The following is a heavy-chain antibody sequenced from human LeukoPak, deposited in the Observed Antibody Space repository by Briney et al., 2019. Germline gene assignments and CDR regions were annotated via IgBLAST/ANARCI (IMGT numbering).Heavy chain of an antibody. CDR3: ARCGWGITWSDP. V-gene: IGHV4-30-4*01. CDR1: AGSISSDNYQ. D-gene: IGHD3-10*01. Sequence: PSETLSLTCSVSAGSISSDNYQWSWVRQPPGKGLEWIGYVNYSGSTYYNPSLKSRVTISVDTSNNQFSLRLSSVTAADTAVYYCARCGWGITWSDPWGQGTLNTVS. J-gene: IGHJ5*02. CDR2: VNYSGST.